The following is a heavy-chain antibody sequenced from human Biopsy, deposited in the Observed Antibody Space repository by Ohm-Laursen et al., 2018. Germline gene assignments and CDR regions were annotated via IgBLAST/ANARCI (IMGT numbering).Heavy chain of an antibody. CDR3: AADINVWNVNY. CDR1: GYTLTELY. CDR2: FAPENGKT. V-gene: IGHV1-24*01. Sequence: SSVKVSCKVSGYTLTELYMHWVRQAPGKGLEWMGGFAPENGKTVYAQNFQARVSMTEDTSTDTAYMELRSLRSEDTAVYYCAADINVWNVNYWGQGTQVTVPS. J-gene: IGHJ4*02. D-gene: IGHD1-1*01.